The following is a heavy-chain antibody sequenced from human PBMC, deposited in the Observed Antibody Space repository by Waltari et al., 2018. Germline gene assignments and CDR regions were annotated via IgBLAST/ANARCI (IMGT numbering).Heavy chain of an antibody. CDR1: GGSVTGAN. CDR2: IFASGGT. V-gene: IGHV4-4*07. Sequence: QVELQESGPGLVKPSETLSLTCTVSGGSVTGANWSWVRQPAGKGLEWIGRIFASGGTYYNPSFKSRVTMSVDTSKNEFSLRLTSVPAADTAVYYCARGNYGLFSGHYSDLWGRGTRVTVSS. J-gene: IGHJ5*02. CDR3: ARGNYGLFSGHYSDL. D-gene: IGHD3-3*01.